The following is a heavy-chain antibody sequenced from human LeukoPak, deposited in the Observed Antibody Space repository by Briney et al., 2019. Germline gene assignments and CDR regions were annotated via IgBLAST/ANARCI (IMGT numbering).Heavy chain of an antibody. CDR1: GGSISSYY. CDR2: IYYSGST. Sequence: PSETLSLTCTVSGGSISSYYWSWIRQPPGKGLEWIGYIYYSGSTNYNPSLKSRVTISVDTSKNQFSLKLSSVTAADTAVYYCASNILTDAFDIWGQGTMVTVSS. J-gene: IGHJ3*02. CDR3: ASNILTDAFDI. V-gene: IGHV4-59*01. D-gene: IGHD3-9*01.